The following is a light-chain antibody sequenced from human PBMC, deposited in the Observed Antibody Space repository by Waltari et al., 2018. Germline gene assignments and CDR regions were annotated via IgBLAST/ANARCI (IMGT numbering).Light chain of an antibody. V-gene: IGKV3-20*01. CDR3: QQYGNSPLT. CDR2: DAS. J-gene: IGKJ4*01. Sequence: EIVLTQSPGTLSLSPGERATLSCRASQSVGSNYLAWYQQKPGQAPRLLIYDASSRATGIPDRFSGSGSGTDFTLTISRLEPEDFAVYHCQQYGNSPLTFGGGTKVGIK. CDR1: QSVGSNY.